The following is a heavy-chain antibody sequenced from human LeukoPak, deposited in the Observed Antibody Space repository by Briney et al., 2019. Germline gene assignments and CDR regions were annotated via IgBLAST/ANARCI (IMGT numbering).Heavy chain of an antibody. V-gene: IGHV3-21*04. Sequence: PGGSLRLSCAASGFTFNNYSMNWVRQAPGKGLEWVSSISSRSNYIYYPDSVKGRFTISRDNAKNSLYLQMNGLRAEDTAVYYCTLWDGGSYLQYYFDYWGQGTLVTVSS. CDR1: GFTFNNYS. J-gene: IGHJ4*02. CDR3: TLWDGGSYLQYYFDY. D-gene: IGHD1-26*01. CDR2: ISSRSNYI.